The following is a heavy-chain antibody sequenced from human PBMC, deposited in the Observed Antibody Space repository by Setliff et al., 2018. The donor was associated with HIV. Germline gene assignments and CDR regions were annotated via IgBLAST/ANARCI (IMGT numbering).Heavy chain of an antibody. Sequence: GASVKVSCKASGYTFTGYYMHWVRQAPGQGLEWMGWINPNSGGTNYAQKFQGWVTMTRDTSISTAYMELSRLRSDDTAVYYCARGWNYRDYYYYGMDVWGQGTTVTVS. CDR1: GYTFTGYY. CDR2: INPNSGGT. J-gene: IGHJ6*02. D-gene: IGHD1-7*01. V-gene: IGHV1-2*04. CDR3: ARGWNYRDYYYYGMDV.